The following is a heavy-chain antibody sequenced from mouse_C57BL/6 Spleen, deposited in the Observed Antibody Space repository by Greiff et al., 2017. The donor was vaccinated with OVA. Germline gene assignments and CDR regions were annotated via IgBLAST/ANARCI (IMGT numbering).Heavy chain of an antibody. J-gene: IGHJ4*01. D-gene: IGHD2-12*01. CDR2: INPNNGGT. Sequence: EVQLQQSGPELVKPGASVKIPCKASGYTFTDYNLDWVKQSHGKSLEWIGDINPNNGGTIYNQKFKGKATLTVDKSSSTAYMELRSLTSEDTEVDYCARGRRGGPYAMDYWGQGTSVTVSS. CDR1: GYTFTDYN. V-gene: IGHV1-18*01. CDR3: ARGRRGGPYAMDY.